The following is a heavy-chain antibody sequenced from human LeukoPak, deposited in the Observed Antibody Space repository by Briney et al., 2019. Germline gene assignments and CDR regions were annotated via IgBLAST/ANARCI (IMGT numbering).Heavy chain of an antibody. V-gene: IGHV3-48*03. D-gene: IGHD2-2*01. J-gene: IGHJ4*02. Sequence: PGGSLRLSCAASGFTFSSFEINWVRQAPERGLEWVSYISGSGSTIYYADSVKGRFTISRDKSKNSLYLQMNSLRAEDTAFYYCARSRWGLGYCSTTSCYSFDYWGQGNLVTVSS. CDR3: ARSRWGLGYCSTTSCYSFDY. CDR1: GFTFSSFE. CDR2: ISGSGSTI.